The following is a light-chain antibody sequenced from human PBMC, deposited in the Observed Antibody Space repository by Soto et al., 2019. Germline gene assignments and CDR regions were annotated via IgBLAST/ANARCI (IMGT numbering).Light chain of an antibody. Sequence: DIVMTQSPLSLPVTPGEPASISCRSSQSLLHSNGYNYGEWDLQKPGQSPQLLIYLGSNRASGVPERFSGSGSGTDFKLKISRVEAEYVCVYYCMHTLQTRHTVGQGPKLEIK. CDR1: QSLLHSNGYNY. CDR2: LGS. CDR3: MHTLQTRHT. J-gene: IGKJ2*01. V-gene: IGKV2-28*01.